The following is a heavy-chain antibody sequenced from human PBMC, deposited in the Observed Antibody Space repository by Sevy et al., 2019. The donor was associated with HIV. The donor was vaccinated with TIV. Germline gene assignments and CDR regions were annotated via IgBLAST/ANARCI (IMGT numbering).Heavy chain of an antibody. CDR3: VRHSDSRRLSWLDT. D-gene: IGHD2-15*01. CDR1: NASISSSSYY. CDR2: IYYSGTT. V-gene: IGHV4-39*01. J-gene: IGHJ5*02. Sequence: SETLSLTCSVSNASISSSSYYCGWVRQPPGKALEWIGIIYYSGTTYYSPSHKSRVTISVDTSKNQFFLDLRSMTATDTAVYYCVRHSDSRRLSWLDTWGQGILVTVSS.